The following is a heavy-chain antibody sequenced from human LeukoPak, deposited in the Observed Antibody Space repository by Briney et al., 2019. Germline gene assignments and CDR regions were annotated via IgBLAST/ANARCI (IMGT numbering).Heavy chain of an antibody. CDR1: GYTFSDHG. V-gene: IGHV1-18*04. Sequence: GASVKVSCKASGYTFSDHGVAWLRQAPGQGLEWMGWSGAFNGITNYAVRFLPRLTVTTDTSTSTAYMELRSLTSDDAAIYYCARAIAERNHYYCYLDVWGTGTTVTVSS. CDR2: SGAFNGIT. D-gene: IGHD6-13*01. J-gene: IGHJ6*03. CDR3: ARAIAERNHYYCYLDV.